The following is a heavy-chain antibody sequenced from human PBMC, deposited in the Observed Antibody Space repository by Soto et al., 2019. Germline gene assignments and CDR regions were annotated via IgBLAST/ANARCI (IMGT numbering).Heavy chain of an antibody. CDR1: GFTFSSYA. CDR2: LTDTGGST. D-gene: IGHD3-16*02. J-gene: IGHJ4*02. CDR3: ANLKIRSGGLIVSNY. Sequence: EVQLLVSGGDLVQPGGSLRLSCAASGFTFSSYAMSWVRQAPGKGLEWVSSLTDTGGSTYYADSVKGRFTISRDNSKNTLYLQMNSLRAEDTALYYCANLKIRSGGLIVSNYWGQGTLVTVSS. V-gene: IGHV3-23*01.